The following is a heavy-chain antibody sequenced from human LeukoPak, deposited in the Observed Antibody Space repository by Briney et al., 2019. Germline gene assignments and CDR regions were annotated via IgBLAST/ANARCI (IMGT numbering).Heavy chain of an antibody. CDR3: ARDMASSALGAAFDI. V-gene: IGHV3-21*01. D-gene: IGHD1-26*01. CDR1: GFTFSDFA. CDR2: ISSSSSYI. J-gene: IGHJ3*02. Sequence: GSLRLSCTTTGFTFSDFAMTWVRQAPGKGLEWVSSISSSSSYIYYADSVKGRFTISRDNAKNSLYLQMNSLRAEDTAVYYCARDMASSALGAAFDIWGQGTMVTVSS.